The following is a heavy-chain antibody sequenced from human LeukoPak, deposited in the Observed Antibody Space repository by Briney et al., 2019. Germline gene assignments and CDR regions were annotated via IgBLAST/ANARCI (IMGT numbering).Heavy chain of an antibody. D-gene: IGHD1-14*01. CDR2: ISGSGGST. J-gene: IGHJ6*02. Sequence: GGSLRLSCAASGFTFSSYAMSWVRQAPGKGLEWVSAISGSGGSTYYADSVKGRSTISRDNSKNTLFLQVNSLRAEDTAVYYCAKVRTYFYHGLDVWGQGTTVTVSS. CDR3: AKVRTYFYHGLDV. CDR1: GFTFSSYA. V-gene: IGHV3-23*01.